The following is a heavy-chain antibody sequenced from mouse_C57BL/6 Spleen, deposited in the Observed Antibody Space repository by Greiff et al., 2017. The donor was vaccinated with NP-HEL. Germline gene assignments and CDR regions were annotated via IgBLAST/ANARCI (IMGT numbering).Heavy chain of an antibody. CDR3: ARDRVYPHYFDY. V-gene: IGHV5-4*01. D-gene: IGHD2-1*01. CDR2: ISDGGSYT. Sequence: ATISDGGSYTYYPDNVKGRFTISRDNAKNNLYLQMSHLKSEDTAMDYCARDRVYPHYFDYWGQGTTLTVSS. J-gene: IGHJ2*01.